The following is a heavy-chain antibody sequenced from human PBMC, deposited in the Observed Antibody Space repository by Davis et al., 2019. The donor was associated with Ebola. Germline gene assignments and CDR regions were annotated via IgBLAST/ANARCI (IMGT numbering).Heavy chain of an antibody. D-gene: IGHD6-6*01. CDR1: GGSISTYH. Sequence: PSETLSLTCTVSGGSISTYHWTWIRQPPGKGLEWIGYVQNIGSTKYNPSLRSRVTLLVDTSKSQFSLKLNTVTAADTAVYYCARGRGSSFLLPYFDSWGQGILVTVSS. CDR3: ARGRGSSFLLPYFDS. V-gene: IGHV4-59*01. CDR2: VQNIGST. J-gene: IGHJ4*02.